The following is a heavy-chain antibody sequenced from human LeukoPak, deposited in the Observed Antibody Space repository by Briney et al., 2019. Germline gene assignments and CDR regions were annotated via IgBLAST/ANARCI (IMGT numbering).Heavy chain of an antibody. CDR2: INAGNGNT. V-gene: IGHV1-3*01. Sequence: AASVKVSCKASGYTFTTYAMHWVRQAPGQRLEWMGWINAGNGNTKYSQKFQARVTITRDTSASTAYMELSGLRSEDTAVYYCARDPIGSRWPYYFDYWGQGTLVTVSS. CDR3: ARDPIGSRWPYYFDY. CDR1: GYTFTTYA. J-gene: IGHJ4*02. D-gene: IGHD6-13*01.